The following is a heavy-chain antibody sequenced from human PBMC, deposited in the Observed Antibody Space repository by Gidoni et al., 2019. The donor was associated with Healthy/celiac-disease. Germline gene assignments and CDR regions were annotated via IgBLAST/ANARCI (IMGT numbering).Heavy chain of an antibody. CDR1: GCTFSSYA. D-gene: IGHD4-17*01. J-gene: IGHJ4*02. CDR2: ISGSGGST. Sequence: SCAASGCTFSSYAMSWVRQAPGKGLEWVSAISGSGGSTYYADSVKGRFTISRDNSKNTLYLQMNSLRAEDTAVYYCAKDKTTVTHDSYYFDYWGQGTLVTVSS. CDR3: AKDKTTVTHDSYYFDY. V-gene: IGHV3-23*01.